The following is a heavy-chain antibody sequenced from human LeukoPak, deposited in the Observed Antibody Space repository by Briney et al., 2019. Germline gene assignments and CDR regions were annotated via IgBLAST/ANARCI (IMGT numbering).Heavy chain of an antibody. J-gene: IGHJ6*03. Sequence: KPSETLSLTCTVSGGSISSYYWSWIRQPPGKGLEWIGEINHSGSTNYNPSLKSRVTISVDTSKNQFSLKLSSVTAADTAVYYCARGGLVYARGQGYDMDVWGKGTTVTVSS. V-gene: IGHV4-34*01. CDR1: GGSISSYY. CDR2: INHSGST. CDR3: ARGGLVYARGQGYDMDV. D-gene: IGHD2-8*01.